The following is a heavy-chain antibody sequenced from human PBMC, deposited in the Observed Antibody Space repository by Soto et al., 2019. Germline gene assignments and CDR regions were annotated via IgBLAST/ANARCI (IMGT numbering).Heavy chain of an antibody. J-gene: IGHJ4*02. CDR2: IYYSGST. Sequence: PSETLSLTCTVSGGSISSYYWSWIRQPPGKGLEWIGHIYYSGSTNYNPSLKSRVTISVDTSNNQFSLKLSSVTAADTAVYYCARRWGAAFDYWGQGTLVTVSS. D-gene: IGHD1-26*01. V-gene: IGHV4-59*08. CDR3: ARRWGAAFDY. CDR1: GGSISSYY.